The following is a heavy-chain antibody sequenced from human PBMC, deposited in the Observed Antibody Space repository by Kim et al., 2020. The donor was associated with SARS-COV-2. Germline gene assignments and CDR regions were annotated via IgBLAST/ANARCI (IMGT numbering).Heavy chain of an antibody. CDR1: GFILSNDW. Sequence: GGSLRLSCAASGFILSNDWMNWVRQAPGKGLEWVASTKGNGNEKYYVDSVKGRFTISTDNAQNTLYLQMTSLRVEDTAVYYCTRDWGYSTYDTWGQGTLVTVSS. J-gene: IGHJ5*02. CDR2: TKGNGNEK. CDR3: TRDWGYSTYDT. D-gene: IGHD3-16*01. V-gene: IGHV3-7*03.